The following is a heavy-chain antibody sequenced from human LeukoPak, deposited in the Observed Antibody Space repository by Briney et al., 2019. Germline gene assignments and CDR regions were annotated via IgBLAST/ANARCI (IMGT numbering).Heavy chain of an antibody. V-gene: IGHV1-69*13. D-gene: IGHD5-18*01. CDR3: ARKFLPGTATVPEYY. Sequence: GASVKVSFKASAGTFSNYPNSWVRQAPGQGLEWMGGILPMFGTTNYAQKFQGRVTITAVESTSTVYMDLSSLMSEDTAIYYCARKFLPGTATVPEYYWGQGTLVTVSS. J-gene: IGHJ4*02. CDR2: ILPMFGTT. CDR1: AGTFSNYP.